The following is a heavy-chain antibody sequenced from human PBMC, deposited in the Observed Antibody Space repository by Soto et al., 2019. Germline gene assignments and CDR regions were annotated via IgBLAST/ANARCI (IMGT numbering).Heavy chain of an antibody. Sequence: EVQLLESGGGLVQPGGSLRLSCAASGFTFSSFAMNWVRQAPGKGLEWVSAITGSGSSAYFADAVKGRFTISRDNSKNTLHLKMHSLRVADSGVSFCAKATVTTSYFYDMDVRGQGTTVIVSS. CDR2: ITGSGSSA. J-gene: IGHJ6*02. CDR3: AKATVTTSYFYDMDV. D-gene: IGHD4-4*01. CDR1: GFTFSSFA. V-gene: IGHV3-23*01.